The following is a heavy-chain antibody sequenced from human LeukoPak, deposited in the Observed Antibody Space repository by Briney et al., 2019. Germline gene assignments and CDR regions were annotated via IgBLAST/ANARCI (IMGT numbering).Heavy chain of an antibody. CDR3: VRLAWGYYYDYMDV. V-gene: IGHV3-53*01. CDR1: GFTVSSNY. CDR2: IYSGGST. Sequence: PGGSLRLSCAACGFTVSSNYMSWVRQAPGKGLEWVSVIYSGGSTYYADSVKGRFTISRDNSKNTLYLQMNSLRAEDTAVYYCVRLAWGYYYDYMDVWGKGTTVTVSS. D-gene: IGHD7-27*01. J-gene: IGHJ6*03.